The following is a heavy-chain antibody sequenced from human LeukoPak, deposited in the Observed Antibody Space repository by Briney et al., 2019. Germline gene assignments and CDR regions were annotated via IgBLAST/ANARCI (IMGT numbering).Heavy chain of an antibody. CDR2: INHSGST. Sequence: SPSETLSLTCAVYGGSFSGYYWNWIRQPPGKGLEWIGEINHSGSTNYNPSLKSRVTISVDTSKNQFSLKLSSVTAADTAVYYCARDRRVRGVIKNWFDPWGQGTLVTVSP. CDR1: GGSFSGYY. D-gene: IGHD3-10*01. J-gene: IGHJ5*02. V-gene: IGHV4-34*01. CDR3: ARDRRVRGVIKNWFDP.